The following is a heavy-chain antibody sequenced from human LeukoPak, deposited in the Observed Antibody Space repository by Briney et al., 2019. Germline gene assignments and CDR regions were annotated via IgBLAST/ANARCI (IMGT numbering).Heavy chain of an antibody. CDR3: ARSGSYRANFDY. CDR2: INSDGSST. J-gene: IGHJ4*02. V-gene: IGHV3-74*01. D-gene: IGHD1-26*01. Sequence: GGSLRLSCAASGVTFSNYWMHWVRQAPGKGLVWVSRINSDGSSTSYADSAKGRFTISRDNAKNTLYLQMNSLRAEDTAVYYCARSGSYRANFDYWGQGTLVTVSS. CDR1: GVTFSNYW.